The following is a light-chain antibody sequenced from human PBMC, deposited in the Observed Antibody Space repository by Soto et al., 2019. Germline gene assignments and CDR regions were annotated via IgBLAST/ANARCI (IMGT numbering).Light chain of an antibody. V-gene: IGKV3-11*01. J-gene: IGKJ4*01. CDR3: QQGGS. CDR1: QSVSTY. Sequence: EIVLTQSPATLSLSPGEGATLSCRASQSVSTYLAWYQQKPGQAPRLLIYDAFNRATGIPARFSGSGSGTDFTLTMRSLEPEDFAVYYGQQGGSFGGGTKVEIK. CDR2: DAF.